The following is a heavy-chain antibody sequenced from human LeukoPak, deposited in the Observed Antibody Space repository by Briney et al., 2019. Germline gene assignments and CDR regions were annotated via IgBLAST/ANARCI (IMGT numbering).Heavy chain of an antibody. Sequence: GGSLRLSCAASGFTFSSFGMNWVRQAPGKGLERVSSISSGTTYIYYADSVKGRFTISRDNAKNSLYLQMNSLRAEDTAVYFCARSSDRYGMDVWGQGTTVTVSS. CDR3: ARSSDRYGMDV. V-gene: IGHV3-21*01. CDR2: ISSGTTYI. J-gene: IGHJ6*02. D-gene: IGHD2-15*01. CDR1: GFTFSSFG.